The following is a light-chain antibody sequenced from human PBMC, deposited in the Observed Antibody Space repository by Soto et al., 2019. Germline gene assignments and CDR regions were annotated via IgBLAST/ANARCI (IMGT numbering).Light chain of an antibody. CDR1: SSNIVAGYD. CDR3: HSYDSSLSGSVV. V-gene: IGLV1-40*01. CDR2: GNS. J-gene: IGLJ2*01. Sequence: QAVVTQPHSVSGAPGQWVTISCTGSSSNIVAGYDVHWYQQLPGTAPKLLIYGNSNRPSGVPDRFSGSKSGTSASLAITGLQAEDEADYYCHSYDSSLSGSVVFGGGTQLTVL.